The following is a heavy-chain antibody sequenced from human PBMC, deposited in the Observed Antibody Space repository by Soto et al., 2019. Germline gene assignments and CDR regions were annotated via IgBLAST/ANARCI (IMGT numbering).Heavy chain of an antibody. CDR2: IIPILDIT. Sequence: SVKVSCKASGYTFTSYGISWMRQAPGQGLEWMGRIIPILDITNYAQKFQDRVTITADKSTTTAYLELSSLRSEDTAIYYCGRGRCDGTYYFDSWGQGTLVTVSS. CDR3: GRGRCDGTYYFDS. D-gene: IGHD2-21*01. CDR1: GYTFTSYG. V-gene: IGHV1-69*04. J-gene: IGHJ4*01.